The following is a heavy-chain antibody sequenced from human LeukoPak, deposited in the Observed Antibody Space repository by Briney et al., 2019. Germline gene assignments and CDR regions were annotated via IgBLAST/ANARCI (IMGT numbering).Heavy chain of an antibody. Sequence: SETLSLTCTVSGGSISSYYWSWIRQPPGKGLEGIGYIYYSGSTNYNPSLKSRVTISVDTSKNQFSLKLSSVTAADTAVYYCARDRGYGNPFDSWGQGTLVTVS. CDR2: IYYSGST. CDR3: ARDRGYGNPFDS. J-gene: IGHJ4*02. V-gene: IGHV4-59*01. CDR1: GGSISSYY. D-gene: IGHD4-11*01.